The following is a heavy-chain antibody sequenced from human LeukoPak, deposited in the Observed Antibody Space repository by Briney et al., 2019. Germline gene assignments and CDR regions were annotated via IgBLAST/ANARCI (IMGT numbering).Heavy chain of an antibody. V-gene: IGHV3-33*01. CDR3: AIDGGAIAAHMDV. CDR1: GFTFSRYG. CDR2: IWYDGSNR. Sequence: GGSLTLSCTASGFTFSRYGVHWVRHAPDKGRVWVTVIWYDGSNRVYSDSVKGRFTICRDNSKNPLYLQMNSIRAEDTAVYYCAIDGGAIAAHMDVWGNGTTLTVSS. D-gene: IGHD6-13*01. J-gene: IGHJ6*03.